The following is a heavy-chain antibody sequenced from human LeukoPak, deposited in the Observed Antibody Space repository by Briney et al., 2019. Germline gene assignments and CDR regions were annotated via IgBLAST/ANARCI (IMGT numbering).Heavy chain of an antibody. J-gene: IGHJ4*02. V-gene: IGHV3-23*01. CDR3: AKISSSPLY. CDR1: GFSFSSYA. CDR2: ITGTGSST. Sequence: GGSLRLSCAASGFSFSSYAMSWVRQAPGKGLEWVSGITGTGSSTYYADSVKGRFTISRDNSKNTLYLQMSGLRAEDTAIYYCAKISSSPLYWGQGTLVTVPS. D-gene: IGHD6-6*01.